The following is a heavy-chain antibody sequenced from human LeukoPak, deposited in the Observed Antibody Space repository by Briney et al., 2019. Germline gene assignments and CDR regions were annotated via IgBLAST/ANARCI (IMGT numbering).Heavy chain of an antibody. Sequence: ASVTVSCKASGGTFSSYAISWVRQAPGQGLEWMGWMNPNSGNAGYAQKFQGRVTITRNTSISTAYMELSSLRSEDTAVYYCARVQTGDEELDYWGQGTLVTVSS. CDR1: GGTFSSYA. V-gene: IGHV1-8*03. CDR3: ARVQTGDEELDY. J-gene: IGHJ4*02. D-gene: IGHD7-27*01. CDR2: MNPNSGNA.